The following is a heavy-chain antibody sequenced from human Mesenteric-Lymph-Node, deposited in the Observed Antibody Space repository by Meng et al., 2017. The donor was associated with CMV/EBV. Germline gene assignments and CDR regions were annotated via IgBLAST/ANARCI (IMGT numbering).Heavy chain of an antibody. CDR2: IYYSGST. D-gene: IGHD3-22*01. CDR1: GGSISSYY. J-gene: IGHJ4*02. CDR3: ARTPYYYDSSGYR. Sequence: SETLSLTCTVSGGSISSYYWSWIRQPPGKGLEWIGYIYYSGSTNYNPSLKSRVTISVDTSKNQFSLKLSSVTAADTAVYYCARTPYYYDSSGYRWGQGTLVTVSS. V-gene: IGHV4-59*01.